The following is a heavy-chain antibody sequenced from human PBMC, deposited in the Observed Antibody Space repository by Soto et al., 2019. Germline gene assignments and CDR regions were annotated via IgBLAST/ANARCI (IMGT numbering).Heavy chain of an antibody. J-gene: IGHJ6*02. CDR2: ISGSGGST. CDR1: GFTFSSYA. Sequence: GGSLRLSCAASGFTFSSYAMSWVRQAPGKGLEWVSAISGSGGSTYYADSVKGRFTISRDNSKNTLYLQMNSLRAEDTAVYYCTTLLWFGAYYGMDVWGQGTTVTVSS. V-gene: IGHV3-23*01. D-gene: IGHD3-10*01. CDR3: TTLLWFGAYYGMDV.